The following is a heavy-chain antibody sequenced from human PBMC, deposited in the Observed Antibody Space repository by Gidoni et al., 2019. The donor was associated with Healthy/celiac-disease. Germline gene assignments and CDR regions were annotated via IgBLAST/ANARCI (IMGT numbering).Heavy chain of an antibody. CDR3: ARAAMATEGAYYYYYGMDV. CDR1: GGSISSGSYY. CDR2: IYTSGST. J-gene: IGHJ6*02. V-gene: IGHV4-61*02. Sequence: QVQLQESGPGLVKPSQTLSLTCTVSGGSISSGSYYWSWIRQPAGKGLEWIGRIYTSGSTNYNPSLKSRVTISVDTSKNQFSLKLSSVTAADTAVYYCARAAMATEGAYYYYYGMDVWGQGTTVTVSS. D-gene: IGHD5-18*01.